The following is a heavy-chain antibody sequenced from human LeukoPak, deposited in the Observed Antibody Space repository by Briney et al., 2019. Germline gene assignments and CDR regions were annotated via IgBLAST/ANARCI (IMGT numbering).Heavy chain of an antibody. CDR3: TSTMVRGVGGLDY. Sequence: GGSLRLSCTASGFTFGDYAMSWVRQAPGKGLEWVGFIRSKAYGGTTEYAASVKGRFTISRDDSKSIAYLQMNSLKTEDTAVYYCTSTMVRGVGGLDYWGQGTLVTVSS. CDR2: IRSKAYGGTT. CDR1: GFTFGDYA. V-gene: IGHV3-49*04. J-gene: IGHJ4*02. D-gene: IGHD3-10*01.